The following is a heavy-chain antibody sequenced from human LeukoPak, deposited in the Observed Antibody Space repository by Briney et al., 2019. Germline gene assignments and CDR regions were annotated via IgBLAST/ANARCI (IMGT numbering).Heavy chain of an antibody. D-gene: IGHD2-15*01. CDR2: IYPGDSDT. V-gene: IGHV5-51*01. CDR3: ARHHRHCSGGSCYFNWFDP. Sequence: GESLKISCKGSGYSFTSYWIGWVRQMPGKGLEWMGIIYPGDSDTRYSPSFQGRVTISADKSISTAYLQWSSLKASDTAMYYCARHHRHCSGGSCYFNWFDPWGQGTLVTVSS. CDR1: GYSFTSYW. J-gene: IGHJ5*02.